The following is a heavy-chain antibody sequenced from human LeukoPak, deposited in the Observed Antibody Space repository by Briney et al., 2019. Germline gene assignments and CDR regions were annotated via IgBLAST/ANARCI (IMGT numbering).Heavy chain of an antibody. Sequence: GGSLRLSCAASGFTFTNYNFYWVRQAPGRGLEWVSSISSTSSYIYYADSMKGRFTISRDNAKNSLYLQMNSLRAEDTAVYYCAKERRPRIAAADLDYWGQGTLVTVSS. CDR1: GFTFTNYN. D-gene: IGHD6-13*01. J-gene: IGHJ4*02. CDR3: AKERRPRIAAADLDY. V-gene: IGHV3-21*04. CDR2: ISSTSSYI.